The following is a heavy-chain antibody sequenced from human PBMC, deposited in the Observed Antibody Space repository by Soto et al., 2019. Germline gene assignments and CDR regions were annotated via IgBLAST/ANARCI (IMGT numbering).Heavy chain of an antibody. CDR1: GYTLTELS. Sequence: ASVKVSCKVSGYTLTELSMHWVRQAPGKGLEWMGGFDPEDGETIYAQKFQGRVTMTEDTSTDTAYMELSSLRSEDTAVYYCATGILRITIFGAATNWFDPWGQGTLVTVSS. V-gene: IGHV1-24*01. D-gene: IGHD3-3*01. J-gene: IGHJ5*02. CDR2: FDPEDGET. CDR3: ATGILRITIFGAATNWFDP.